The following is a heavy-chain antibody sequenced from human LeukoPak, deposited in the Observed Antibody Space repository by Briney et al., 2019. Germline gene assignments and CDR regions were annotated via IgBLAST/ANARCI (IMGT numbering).Heavy chain of an antibody. D-gene: IGHD6-13*01. V-gene: IGHV3-74*01. Sequence: PGGSLRLSCAASGFTFSSYWMHWVRQAPGKGLVWVSRINSDGSSTRYADSVKGRFTISRDNSKNTLYLQMNSLRAEDTAVYYCAKDRGYSSSWYFDYWGQGTLVTVSS. CDR3: AKDRGYSSSWYFDY. CDR2: INSDGSST. J-gene: IGHJ4*02. CDR1: GFTFSSYW.